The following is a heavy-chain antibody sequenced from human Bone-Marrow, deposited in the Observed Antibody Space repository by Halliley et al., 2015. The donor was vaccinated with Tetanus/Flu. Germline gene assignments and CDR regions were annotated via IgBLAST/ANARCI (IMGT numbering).Heavy chain of an antibody. CDR2: ISAYNGNT. CDR1: GSTFTSYG. Sequence: QLVQSGAEVKKPGASVKVSCKASGSTFTSYGISWVRQAPGQGLEWMGWISAYNGNTNYAQKLQGRVTMTTDTSTSTAYMELRSLRSDDTAVYYCARDSGYCTNGVCRPNLYWGQGTLVTVSS. CDR3: ARDSGYCTNGVCRPNLY. V-gene: IGHV1-18*04. D-gene: IGHD2-8*01. J-gene: IGHJ4*02.